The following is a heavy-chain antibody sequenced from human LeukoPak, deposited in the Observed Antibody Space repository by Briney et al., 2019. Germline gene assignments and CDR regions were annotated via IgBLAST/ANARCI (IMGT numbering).Heavy chain of an antibody. J-gene: IGHJ5*02. Sequence: SETLSLTCTVSGYSISSGYYWGWIRQSPGKGLEWIGVISPKGITYYNPSLRGRVSISPDTSKNQFSLRLSSMTATDTAMYYCARVPGVYFDFSIGFGSGWFDPWGQGILVTVSS. CDR2: ISPKGIT. CDR1: GYSISSGYY. D-gene: IGHD3-3*01. CDR3: ARVPGVYFDFSIGFGSGWFDP. V-gene: IGHV4-38-2*02.